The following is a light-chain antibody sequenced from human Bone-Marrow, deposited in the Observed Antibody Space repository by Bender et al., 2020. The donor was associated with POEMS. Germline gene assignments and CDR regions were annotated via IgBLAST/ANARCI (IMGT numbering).Light chain of an antibody. CDR1: SSDVGSYNY. J-gene: IGLJ2*01. CDR2: EVS. Sequence: QSALTQPASVSGSPGQSITISCTGSSSDVGSYNYVSWYQQYPGKSPKLIIYEVSNRPSGVSNRFSGSKSGNTASLTISGLQAEDEADYYCCSHAGDYTFVFGGGTKVTVL. CDR3: CSHAGDYTFV. V-gene: IGLV2-14*01.